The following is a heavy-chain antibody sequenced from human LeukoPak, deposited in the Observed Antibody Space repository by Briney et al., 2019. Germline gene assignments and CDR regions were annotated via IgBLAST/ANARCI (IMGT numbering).Heavy chain of an antibody. CDR2: INHDGSEK. Sequence: GGSLRLSCAASGFTFSSYWMTWVRQAPGKGLAWVANINHDGSEKYYLDSVRGRFTISRDNAKNSLYLQMNSLRAEDTAVYYCARGPYGSMDAFDIWGQGTMVTVSS. J-gene: IGHJ3*02. CDR1: GFTFSSYW. V-gene: IGHV3-7*01. CDR3: ARGPYGSMDAFDI. D-gene: IGHD3-10*01.